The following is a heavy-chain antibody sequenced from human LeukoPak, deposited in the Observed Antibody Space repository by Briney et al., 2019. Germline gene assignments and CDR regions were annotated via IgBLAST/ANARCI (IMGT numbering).Heavy chain of an antibody. Sequence: GGSLRLSCAASGFTVSSNYMSWVRQAPGKGLEWVSVIYSGGSTYYADSVKGRYTISRDNSKNTLYLQMNSLRAEDTAVYYCAGLGSQLPQGSPYYYYYMDVWGKGTTVTVSS. J-gene: IGHJ6*03. V-gene: IGHV3-53*01. D-gene: IGHD2-2*01. CDR2: IYSGGST. CDR1: GFTVSSNY. CDR3: AGLGSQLPQGSPYYYYYMDV.